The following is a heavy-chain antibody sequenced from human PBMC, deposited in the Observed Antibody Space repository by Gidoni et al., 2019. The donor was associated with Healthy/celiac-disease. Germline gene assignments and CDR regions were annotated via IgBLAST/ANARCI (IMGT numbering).Heavy chain of an antibody. CDR1: GGTFSSYA. J-gene: IGHJ4*02. CDR2: IIPILGIA. D-gene: IGHD2-21*01. V-gene: IGHV1-69*04. Sequence: QVQLVQSGAEVKKPGSSVKVSFQASGGTFSSYAISWVRQAPGQGLEWMGRIIPILGIANYAQKFQGRVTITADKSTSTAYMELSSLRSEDTAVYYCAREPPYCGGDCWGQGTLVTVSS. CDR3: AREPPYCGGDC.